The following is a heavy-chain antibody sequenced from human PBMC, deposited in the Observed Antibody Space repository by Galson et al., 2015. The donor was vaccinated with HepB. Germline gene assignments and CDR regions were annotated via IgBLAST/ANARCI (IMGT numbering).Heavy chain of an antibody. V-gene: IGHV3-30*18. CDR1: GFTFSSYG. J-gene: IGHJ3*02. CDR3: AKDRRDDYGDYGYPGVGDAFDI. CDR2: ISYDGSNK. D-gene: IGHD4-17*01. Sequence: SLRLSCAASGFTFSSYGMHWVRQAPGKGLEWVAVISYDGSNKYYADSVKGRFTISRDNSKNTLYLQMNSLRAEDTAVYYCAKDRRDDYGDYGYPGVGDAFDIWGQGTMVTVSS.